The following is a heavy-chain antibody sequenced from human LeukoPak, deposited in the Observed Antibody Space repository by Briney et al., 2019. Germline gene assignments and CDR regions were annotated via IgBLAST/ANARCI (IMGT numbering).Heavy chain of an antibody. V-gene: IGHV4-59*01. Sequence: SETLSLTCTVSGGSISSYYWSWIRQPPGKGLEWIGYIYYSGSTNYNPSLKSRVTISVDTSKNQFSLKLSSVTAADTAVYYCARGLHDYGDYKIDYWGQGTLVTVSS. D-gene: IGHD4-17*01. CDR3: ARGLHDYGDYKIDY. CDR2: IYYSGST. J-gene: IGHJ4*02. CDR1: GGSISSYY.